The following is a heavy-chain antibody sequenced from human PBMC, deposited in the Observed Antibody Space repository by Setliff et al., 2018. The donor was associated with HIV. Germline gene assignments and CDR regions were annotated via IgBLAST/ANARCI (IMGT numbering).Heavy chain of an antibody. V-gene: IGHV1-8*01. CDR3: ATDDYGGDSFDN. CDR1: GYTFTSYD. D-gene: IGHD4-17*01. Sequence: GASVKVSCKASGYTFTSYDINWVRQAPGQGLEYLGWIGTYSGNTDYAQSVQGRVTMTRDTSITTAYMELSRLGSDDTAVYYCATDDYGGDSFDNWGQGTLVTVSS. J-gene: IGHJ4*02. CDR2: IGTYSGNT.